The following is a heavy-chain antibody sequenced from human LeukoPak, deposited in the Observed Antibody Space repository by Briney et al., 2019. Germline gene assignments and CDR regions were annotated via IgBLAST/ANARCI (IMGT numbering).Heavy chain of an antibody. D-gene: IGHD3-10*01. CDR1: GFTFSSYS. V-gene: IGHV3-48*04. J-gene: IGHJ4*02. Sequence: GGSLRLSCAASGFTFSSYSMNWVRQAPGKGLEWVSYVSSRSSTIYYADSVKGRFTISRDNATNSLYLQMNSLRAEDTAVYYCARDFGVRGVIDYWGQGTLVTVSS. CDR2: VSSRSSTI. CDR3: ARDFGVRGVIDY.